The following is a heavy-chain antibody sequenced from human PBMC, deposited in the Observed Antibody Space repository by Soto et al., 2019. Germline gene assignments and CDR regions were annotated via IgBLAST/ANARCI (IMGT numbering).Heavy chain of an antibody. V-gene: IGHV3-23*01. D-gene: IGHD2-2*01. Sequence: GGSLRLSCAASGFTFSNALMTWIRQSPGKGLEWVSFISGNSDTTYYADSVKGRFTVSRDNSKNTLYLQMNSLRVEDTAIYYCVKHTNWADPGWGQGTLVTVSS. CDR2: ISGNSDTT. J-gene: IGHJ4*02. CDR3: VKHTNWADPG. CDR1: GFTFSNAL.